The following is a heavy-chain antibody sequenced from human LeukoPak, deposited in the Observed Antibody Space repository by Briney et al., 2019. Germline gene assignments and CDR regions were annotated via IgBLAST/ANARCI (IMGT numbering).Heavy chain of an antibody. CDR2: LFSGGST. V-gene: IGHV3-53*01. CDR3: ARGRGTYRNTFDI. D-gene: IGHD1-14*01. CDR1: GFTVSGNY. J-gene: IGHJ3*02. Sequence: PGGSLGLSCAASGFTVSGNYMSWVRQAPGKGLEWISVLFSGGSTYYADSVKGRFIISRDNSKNTLYLQMNSLRAEDTAVYYCARGRGTYRNTFDIWGQGTMVTVSS.